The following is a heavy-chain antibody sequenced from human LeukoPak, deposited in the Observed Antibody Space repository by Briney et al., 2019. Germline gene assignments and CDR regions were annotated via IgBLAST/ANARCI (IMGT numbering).Heavy chain of an antibody. J-gene: IGHJ4*02. CDR2: INPSGGST. V-gene: IGHV1-46*01. D-gene: IGHD5/OR15-5a*01. CDR1: GYTFTNYY. Sequence: GASVKVSCKASGYTFTNYYMHWVRQAPGRGLDWMGFINPSGGSTRYAQNFQGRVTMTRDTSTSTIYMELSSLRSEDTAVYYCARDPRGNSVYVFDYWGQGTLITVSS. CDR3: ARDPRGNSVYVFDY.